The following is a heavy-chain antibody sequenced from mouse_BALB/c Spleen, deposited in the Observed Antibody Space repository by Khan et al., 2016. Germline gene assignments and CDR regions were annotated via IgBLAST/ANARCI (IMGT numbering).Heavy chain of an antibody. D-gene: IGHD2-4*01. CDR3: ARGDYDGYYALDQ. V-gene: IGHV1S34*01. Sequence: LVKTGASVTISCKASGYSFTGYYIHWVKQSHGKGRVWLVYISCYNGATNYNQKFRGKATFTLDTSSSTAYMQFNSLTSEDSAVYYCARGDYDGYYALDQGGQGTTGTVAS. CDR1: GYSFTGYY. J-gene: IGHJ4*01. CDR2: ISCYNGAT.